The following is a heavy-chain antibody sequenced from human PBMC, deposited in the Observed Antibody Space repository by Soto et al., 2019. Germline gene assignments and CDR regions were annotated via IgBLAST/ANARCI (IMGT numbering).Heavy chain of an antibody. D-gene: IGHD3-10*01. Sequence: QVQLVQSGAEVKKPGSSVKVSCKASGGTFSSYAISWVRQAPGQGLEWMGGIIPIFGTANYAQKFQGRVTIIADESTSTASMELSSLRSEDTAVYYCARDDFYGSGSYGFYFHYWGQGTLVTVSS. CDR2: IIPIFGTA. CDR1: GGTFSSYA. V-gene: IGHV1-69*01. CDR3: ARDDFYGSGSYGFYFHY. J-gene: IGHJ4*02.